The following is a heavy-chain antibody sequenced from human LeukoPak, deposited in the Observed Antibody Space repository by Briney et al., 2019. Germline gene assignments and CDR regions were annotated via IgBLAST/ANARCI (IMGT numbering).Heavy chain of an antibody. CDR1: GGSISRGSYY. CDR2: IYYSGST. CDR3: ARHDYGANWFDP. J-gene: IGHJ5*02. D-gene: IGHD4-17*01. V-gene: IGHV4-39*01. Sequence: SETLSLTCSVSGGSISRGSYYWGWIHQPPGKGLEWIGSIYYSGSTYYNPSLKSRVTTSVDTSKNQFSLKLSSVTAADTAVYYCARHDYGANWFDPWGQGTLVTVSS.